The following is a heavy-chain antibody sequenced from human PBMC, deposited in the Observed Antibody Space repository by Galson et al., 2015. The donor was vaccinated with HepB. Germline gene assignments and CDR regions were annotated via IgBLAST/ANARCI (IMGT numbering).Heavy chain of an antibody. D-gene: IGHD5-24*01. CDR1: GYSFTSYW. CDR2: VDPSDSYT. Sequence: QSGAEVKKPGESLRISCKGSGYSFTSYWISWVRQMPGKGLEWMGRVDPSDSYTNYSPSFQGHVTISADKSISTAYLQWSSLKASDTAMYYCARNGIPYNSHGYTIDYWGQGTLVTVSS. J-gene: IGHJ4*02. CDR3: ARNGIPYNSHGYTIDY. V-gene: IGHV5-10-1*01.